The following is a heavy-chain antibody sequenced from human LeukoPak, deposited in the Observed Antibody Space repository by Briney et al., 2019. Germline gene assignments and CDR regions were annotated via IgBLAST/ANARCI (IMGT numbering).Heavy chain of an antibody. CDR2: ISGSGGST. Sequence: TGGSLRLSCAASGFTFSSYAMSWVRQAPGQGLECVSDISGSGGSTYYADSVKGRFTISRDSSKNTLYMQMNTLRAEDTAVYYCARRAPGAAFDYWGQGTLVTVSS. J-gene: IGHJ4*02. V-gene: IGHV3-23*01. CDR1: GFTFSSYA. D-gene: IGHD6-19*01. CDR3: ARRAPGAAFDY.